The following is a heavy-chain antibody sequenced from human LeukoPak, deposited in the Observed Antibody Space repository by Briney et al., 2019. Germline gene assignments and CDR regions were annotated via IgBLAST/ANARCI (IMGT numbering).Heavy chain of an antibody. CDR2: IKQDGSEK. J-gene: IGHJ3*02. CDR1: GFTFSSYW. D-gene: IGHD1-26*01. V-gene: IGHV3-7*01. CDR3: ARGGSYTFDI. Sequence: GGSLRLSCAAPGFTFSSYWMSWVRQAPGKGLEWVANIKQDGSEKYYVDSVKGRFTISRDNAKNSLYLQMNSLRAEDTAVYYCARGGSYTFDIWGQGTMVTVSS.